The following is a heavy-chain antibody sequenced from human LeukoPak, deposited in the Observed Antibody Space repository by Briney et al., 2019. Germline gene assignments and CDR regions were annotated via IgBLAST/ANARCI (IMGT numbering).Heavy chain of an antibody. J-gene: IGHJ4*02. D-gene: IGHD6-6*01. CDR1: GYSISSGYY. CDR2: IYHSGST. Sequence: PSETLSLTCTVSGYSISSGYYWGWIRQPPGKGLEWIGSIYHSGSTYYNPSLKSRVTISVDTSKNQFSLKLSSVTAADTAVYYCARVGAARNFDYWGQGTLVTVSS. CDR3: ARVGAARNFDY. V-gene: IGHV4-38-2*02.